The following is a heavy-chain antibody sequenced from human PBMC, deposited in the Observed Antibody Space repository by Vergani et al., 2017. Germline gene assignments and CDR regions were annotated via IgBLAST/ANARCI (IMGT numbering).Heavy chain of an antibody. V-gene: IGHV4-4*07. CDR2: IYTSGST. CDR3: ARGRFGGIAAREPPVVYYYYMDV. D-gene: IGHD6-13*01. J-gene: IGHJ6*03. Sequence: QVQLQESGPGLVKPSETLSLTCTVSGGSISSYYWSWIRQPAGKGLEWIGRIYTSGSTNYNPSRKSRVTMSVDTSKSQFSMKLSSVTAADTAVYYCARGRFGGIAAREPPVVYYYYMDVWGKGP. CDR1: GGSISSYY.